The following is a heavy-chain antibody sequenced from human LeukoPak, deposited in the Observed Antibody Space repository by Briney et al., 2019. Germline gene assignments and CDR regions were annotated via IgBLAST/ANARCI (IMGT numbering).Heavy chain of an antibody. Sequence: PGGSLRLSCAASGFTFSSYSMNWVRQAPGKGLEWVSAISGSGGSTYYADSVKGRFTISRDNSKNTLYLQMNSLRAEDTAVYYCAKLGESTYYFDYWGQGTLVTVSS. D-gene: IGHD3-10*01. CDR2: ISGSGGST. CDR3: AKLGESTYYFDY. CDR1: GFTFSSYS. J-gene: IGHJ4*02. V-gene: IGHV3-23*01.